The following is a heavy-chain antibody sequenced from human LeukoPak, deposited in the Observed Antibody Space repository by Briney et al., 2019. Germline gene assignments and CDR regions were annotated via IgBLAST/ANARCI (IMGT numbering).Heavy chain of an antibody. V-gene: IGHV3-7*01. Sequence: GGSLRLSCAASGFTFSSYWMSWVRQAPGKGLEWVANIKQDGSEKYYVDSVKGRFTISRDNAKNSLYLQMNSLRAEDTAVYYCARDLSSGWYNRYYYYYYGMDVWGQGTTVTVSS. CDR1: GFTFSSYW. J-gene: IGHJ6*02. CDR2: IKQDGSEK. D-gene: IGHD6-19*01. CDR3: ARDLSSGWYNRYYYYYYGMDV.